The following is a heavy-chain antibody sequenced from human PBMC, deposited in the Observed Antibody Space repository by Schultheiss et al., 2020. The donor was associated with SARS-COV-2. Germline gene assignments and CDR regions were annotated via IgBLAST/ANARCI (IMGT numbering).Heavy chain of an antibody. CDR2: IYHSGST. V-gene: IGHV4-4*09. CDR3: ARVDAVAGTGYYFDY. Sequence: SQTLSLTCTVSGGSISSYYWGWIRQPPGKGLEWIGYIYHSGSTYYNPSLKSRVTISVDTSKNQFSLKLSSVTAADTAVYYCARVDAVAGTGYYFDYWGQGTLVTVSS. J-gene: IGHJ4*02. D-gene: IGHD6-19*01. CDR1: GGSISSYY.